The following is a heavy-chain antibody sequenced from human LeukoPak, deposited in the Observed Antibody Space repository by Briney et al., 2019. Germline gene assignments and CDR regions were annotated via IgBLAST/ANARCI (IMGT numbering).Heavy chain of an antibody. V-gene: IGHV4-38-2*02. D-gene: IGHD3-10*01. CDR2: IYHTGST. Sequence: NSSETLSLTCTVSGYSISSGYYWAWIRQPPGKGLEWIGNIYHTGSTYYDPSLKSRVTISVETSKNQFSLKLKSVTAADTAVYYCARGGYYGSGNDFRFDPWGQGTLVTVSS. CDR3: ARGGYYGSGNDFRFDP. CDR1: GYSISSGYY. J-gene: IGHJ5*02.